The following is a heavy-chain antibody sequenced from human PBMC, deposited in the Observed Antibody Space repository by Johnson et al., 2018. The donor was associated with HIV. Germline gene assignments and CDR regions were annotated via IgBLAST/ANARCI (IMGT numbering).Heavy chain of an antibody. J-gene: IGHJ3*02. Sequence: VQLVESGGSVVRPGGSLRLSCAASGISVIKNYMSWVRQAPGKGLEWVSLIYSGDNTKYADSVKGRFIISRDNSKNTLFLQMNSLRPKDTAVYFCARVSLAYSYGYDAFDIWGRGTMVTVSS. CDR1: GISVIKNY. D-gene: IGHD5-18*01. CDR2: IYSGDNT. CDR3: ARVSLAYSYGYDAFDI. V-gene: IGHV3-66*02.